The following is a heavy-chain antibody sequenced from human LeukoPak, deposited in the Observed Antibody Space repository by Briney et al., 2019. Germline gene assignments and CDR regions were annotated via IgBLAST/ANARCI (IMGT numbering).Heavy chain of an antibody. CDR1: GGSFSGYY. Sequence: PSETLSLTCAVYGGSFSGYYWSWLRQPPGKGLEWLGEINHSGSTNYNPSLKSRVTISVDTSKNQFSLKLSSVTAADTAVYYCARGKAMVRGVISYYYYGMDVWGQGTTVTVSS. CDR2: INHSGST. J-gene: IGHJ6*02. CDR3: ARGKAMVRGVISYYYYGMDV. D-gene: IGHD3-10*01. V-gene: IGHV4-34*01.